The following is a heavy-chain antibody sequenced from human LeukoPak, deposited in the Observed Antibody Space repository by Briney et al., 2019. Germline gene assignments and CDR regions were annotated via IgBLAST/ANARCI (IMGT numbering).Heavy chain of an antibody. V-gene: IGHV4-34*01. CDR1: GGSFSGYY. D-gene: IGHD3-10*01. J-gene: IGHJ3*02. Sequence: SETLSLTCAVYGGSFSGYYWSWIRRPPGKGLEWVGEINHSGSTNYNPSLKSRVTISVDTSKNQFSLKLSSVTAADTAVYYCARDLGDAFDIWGQGTMVTVSS. CDR2: INHSGST. CDR3: ARDLGDAFDI.